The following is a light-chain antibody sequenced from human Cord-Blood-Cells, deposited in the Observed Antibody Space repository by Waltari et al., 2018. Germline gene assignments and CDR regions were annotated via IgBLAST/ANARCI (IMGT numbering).Light chain of an antibody. CDR3: QQRSNWPPWT. Sequence: EIVLTQSPATLSLSPGERATLPCRASQSVSSDIAWYQQKHGQAPRLLIYDASNRATGIPARFSGSGAGTDFTLTISSLEPEDFAVYYCQQRSNWPPWTFGQGTKVEIK. CDR2: DAS. J-gene: IGKJ1*01. CDR1: QSVSSD. V-gene: IGKV3-11*01.